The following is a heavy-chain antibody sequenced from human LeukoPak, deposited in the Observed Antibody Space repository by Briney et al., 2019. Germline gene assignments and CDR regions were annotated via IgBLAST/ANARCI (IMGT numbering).Heavy chain of an antibody. V-gene: IGHV3-74*01. CDR1: GFTFSSYW. CDR2: INSDGSST. CDR3: AKDRGSSGWYATFDY. J-gene: IGHJ4*02. Sequence: GGSLRLSCAASGFTFSSYWMHWVRQAPGKGLVWVSRINSDGSSTSYADSVKGRFTISRDNAKNTLYLQMSSLRAEDTAVYYCAKDRGSSGWYATFDYWGQGTLVTVSS. D-gene: IGHD6-19*01.